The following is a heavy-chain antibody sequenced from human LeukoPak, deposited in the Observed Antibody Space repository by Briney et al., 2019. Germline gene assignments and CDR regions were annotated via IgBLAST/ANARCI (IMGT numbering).Heavy chain of an antibody. CDR3: TRDLSFGSLDF. V-gene: IGHV3-33*01. Sequence: GGSLRLSCAASGFILSTHGMHWVRQAPGKGLEWVAGMWYDGSREDYADSVKGRFTISRDMSKNTLNLQMNSLRVEDTAMFYCTRDLSFGSLDFRGQGTLVTVSS. D-gene: IGHD1-26*01. CDR2: MWYDGSRE. J-gene: IGHJ4*02. CDR1: GFILSTHG.